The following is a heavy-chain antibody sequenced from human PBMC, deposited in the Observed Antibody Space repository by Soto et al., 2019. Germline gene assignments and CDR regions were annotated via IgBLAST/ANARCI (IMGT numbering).Heavy chain of an antibody. D-gene: IGHD3-10*01. V-gene: IGHV3-15*05. J-gene: IGHJ6*02. Sequence: GVSLRLSCAASGFTFSNAWMSWVRQAPGKGLEWVGRIKSKTDGGTTDYAAPVKGRFTISRDDSKNTLYLQMNSLRAEDTALYYCAKDIFGGSGTYYYYSGMDVWGQGTTVTVSS. CDR2: IKSKTDGGTT. CDR3: AKDIFGGSGTYYYYSGMDV. CDR1: GFTFSNAW.